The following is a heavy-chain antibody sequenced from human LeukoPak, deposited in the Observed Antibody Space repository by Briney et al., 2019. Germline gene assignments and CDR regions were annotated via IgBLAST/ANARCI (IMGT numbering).Heavy chain of an antibody. CDR3: ARRATIAYYYYYMDV. J-gene: IGHJ6*03. V-gene: IGHV4-59*01. CDR1: GGSISSYY. D-gene: IGHD5-12*01. Sequence: SETLSLTCTVSGGSISSYYWSWIRQPPGKGLEWIGNIYYSGSTNYNPSLKSRVTISVDTSKNQFSLKLSSVTAADTAVYYCARRATIAYYYYYMDVWGKGTTVTISS. CDR2: IYYSGST.